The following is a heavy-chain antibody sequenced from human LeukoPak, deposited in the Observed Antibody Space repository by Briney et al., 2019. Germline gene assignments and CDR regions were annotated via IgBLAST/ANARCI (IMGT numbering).Heavy chain of an antibody. Sequence: SETLSLTCAVYGGSFSGYYWSWIRQPPGKGLEWIGEINHSGSTNYNPSLKSRVTISVDTSKNQFSLKLSSVTAADTAVYYCARGDLPTVTTGLLFDYWGQGTLVTVSS. J-gene: IGHJ4*02. CDR3: ARGDLPTVTTGLLFDY. CDR1: GGSFSGYY. D-gene: IGHD4-11*01. V-gene: IGHV4-34*09. CDR2: INHSGST.